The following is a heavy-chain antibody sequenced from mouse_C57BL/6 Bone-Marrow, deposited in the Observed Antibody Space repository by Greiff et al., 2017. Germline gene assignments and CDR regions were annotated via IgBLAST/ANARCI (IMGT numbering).Heavy chain of an antibody. V-gene: IGHV1-69*01. Sequence: QVQLQQPGAELVMPGASVKLSCKASGYTFTSYWMHWVKQRPGQGLEWIGEIAPSASYTNYNQKFKGKSTLTVDKSSSTAYMQLSSLTSEDSAVYYGARGIPYYYGSSRYAMDYWGQGTSVTVSS. D-gene: IGHD1-1*01. J-gene: IGHJ4*01. CDR2: IAPSASYT. CDR3: ARGIPYYYGSSRYAMDY. CDR1: GYTFTSYW.